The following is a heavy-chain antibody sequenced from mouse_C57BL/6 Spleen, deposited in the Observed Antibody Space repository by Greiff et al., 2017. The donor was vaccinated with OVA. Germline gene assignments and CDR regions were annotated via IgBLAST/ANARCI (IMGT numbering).Heavy chain of an antibody. Sequence: EVQLQPSGAELVRPGASVKLSCTASGFNIKDDYMHWVKQRPEQGLEWIGWIDPENGDTEYASNFQGKATITADTSSNTAYLQLSSLTSEDTAVYYCTFYYDYDVGYFDYWGQGTTLTVSS. CDR3: TFYYDYDVGYFDY. D-gene: IGHD2-4*01. CDR2: IDPENGDT. V-gene: IGHV14-4*01. J-gene: IGHJ2*01. CDR1: GFNIKDDY.